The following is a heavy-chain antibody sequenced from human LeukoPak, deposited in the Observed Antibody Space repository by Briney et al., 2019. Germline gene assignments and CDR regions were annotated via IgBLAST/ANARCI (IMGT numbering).Heavy chain of an antibody. CDR2: IYHSGST. J-gene: IGHJ3*02. CDR3: ARLISGDAFDI. D-gene: IGHD1-26*01. CDR1: GYSISSGYY. Sequence: SGTLSLTCTVSGYSISSGYYWGWIRQPPGKGLEWIGRIYHSGSTYYNPSLKSRGTISVDTSKNQFSLKLSSVTAADTAVYYCARLISGDAFDIWGQGTMVTVSS. V-gene: IGHV4-38-2*02.